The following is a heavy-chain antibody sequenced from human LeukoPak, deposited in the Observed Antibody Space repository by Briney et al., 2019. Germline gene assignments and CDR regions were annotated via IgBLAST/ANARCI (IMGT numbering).Heavy chain of an antibody. CDR3: TRNQGYCTGGGCYIDY. CDR2: IRYDGTNK. Sequence: GGSLRLSCAASGFTFASYGMHWVGHAPGKGLEWVVMIRYDGTNKYYTDSVKGRFTISKDNSKNTLYLQMNSLRAEDTAVYYCTRNQGYCTGGGCYIDYWGQGTLVTVSS. D-gene: IGHD2-8*02. V-gene: IGHV3-30*02. J-gene: IGHJ4*02. CDR1: GFTFASYG.